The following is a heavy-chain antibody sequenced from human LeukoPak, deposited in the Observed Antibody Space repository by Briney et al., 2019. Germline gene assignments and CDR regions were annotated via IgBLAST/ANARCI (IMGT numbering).Heavy chain of an antibody. V-gene: IGHV4-34*01. CDR2: INHGGST. CDR1: GGSFSGYY. D-gene: IGHD3-9*01. CDR3: ARGSRRLRHFDWLVPFDY. Sequence: SETLSLTCAVYGGSFSGYYWSWIRQPPGKGLEWIGEINHGGSTNYNPSLKSRVTISVDTSKNQFSLKLSSVTAADTAVYYCARGSRRLRHFDWLVPFDYWGQGTLVTVSS. J-gene: IGHJ4*02.